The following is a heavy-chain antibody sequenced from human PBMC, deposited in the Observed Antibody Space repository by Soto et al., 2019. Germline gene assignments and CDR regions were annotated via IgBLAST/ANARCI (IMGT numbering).Heavy chain of an antibody. CDR3: AKVSVVVLAAGDWFDP. D-gene: IGHD2-15*01. Sequence: GGSLRLSCAASGFSFSTYAMTWVRQAPGKGLEWVSGISGNSGSTYYADSVKGRFTVSRDNSKNTVYLQMNSLRGDDTAVYYCAKVSVVVLAAGDWFDPWGQGTLVTVPQ. J-gene: IGHJ5*02. CDR1: GFSFSTYA. V-gene: IGHV3-23*01. CDR2: ISGNSGST.